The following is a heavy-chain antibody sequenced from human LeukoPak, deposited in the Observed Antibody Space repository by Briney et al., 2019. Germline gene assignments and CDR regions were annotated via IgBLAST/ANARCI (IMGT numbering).Heavy chain of an antibody. V-gene: IGHV4-59*02. Sequence: SETLSLTCVVSGASVSSSHWNRIRQLPGKGLEWIGCLSYTGKTDYNPSLTSRVTVSLDTSKNQVSLKLRSVTAADTAVYYCSEGYFEPFDHWGQGTLVTVSS. CDR1: GASVSSSH. J-gene: IGHJ4*02. D-gene: IGHD2/OR15-2a*01. CDR3: SEGYFEPFDH. CDR2: LSYTGKT.